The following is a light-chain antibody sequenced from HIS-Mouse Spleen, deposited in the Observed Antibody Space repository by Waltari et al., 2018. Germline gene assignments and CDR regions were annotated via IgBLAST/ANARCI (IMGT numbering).Light chain of an antibody. CDR2: QDS. J-gene: IGLJ2*01. CDR3: QAWDSSYSV. Sequence: SYELTQPPSVSVSPGQTASITCSGDKLGDNYACWYQQKPGQSPVLVIYQDSKRPSGIPERFSGSNSGNTATLIISGTQAMDEADYYCQAWDSSYSVFGGGTKLTVL. V-gene: IGLV3-1*01. CDR1: KLGDNY.